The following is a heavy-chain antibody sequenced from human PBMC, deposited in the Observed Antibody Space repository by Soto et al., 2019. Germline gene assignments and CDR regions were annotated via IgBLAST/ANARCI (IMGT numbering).Heavy chain of an antibody. V-gene: IGHV1-18*01. Sequence: ASVKVSCKTSGYSFSNYGITWVRQAPGQGLEWMGWVSPYNGNTNYAQKFQGRVTMTTVTSTTTDYMELRSLKSDDTAVYYCSRGGVGYCSGGSCPHGWFDPWGQGSLVTVSS. J-gene: IGHJ5*01. CDR2: VSPYNGNT. CDR1: GYSFSNYG. D-gene: IGHD2-15*01. CDR3: SRGGVGYCSGGSCPHGWFDP.